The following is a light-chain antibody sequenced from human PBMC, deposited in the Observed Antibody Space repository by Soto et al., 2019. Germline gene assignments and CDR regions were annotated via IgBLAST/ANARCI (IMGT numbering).Light chain of an antibody. CDR3: SSYTSSSTHYV. Sequence: QSLLTQPASVSGSPGRSITISCPGTSSDVGGYNYVSWYQQHPGKAPKLMIYDVSNRPSGVSNRFSGSKSGNTASLTISGLQAEDEADYYCSSYTSSSTHYVFGTGTKVTVL. CDR2: DVS. V-gene: IGLV2-14*01. J-gene: IGLJ1*01. CDR1: SSDVGGYNY.